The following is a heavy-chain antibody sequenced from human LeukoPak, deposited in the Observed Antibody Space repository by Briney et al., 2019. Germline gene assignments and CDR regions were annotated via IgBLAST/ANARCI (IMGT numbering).Heavy chain of an antibody. Sequence: PGGSLRLSCAASGFTFSSYGMHWVRQAPGKGLEWVAVISYDGSNKYYADSVKGRFTISRDNSKNTLYLQMNSLRAEDTAVYYCAKDLRASYGDNDWGQGTLVTVSS. J-gene: IGHJ4*02. V-gene: IGHV3-30*18. CDR2: ISYDGSNK. CDR3: AKDLRASYGDND. D-gene: IGHD4-17*01. CDR1: GFTFSSYG.